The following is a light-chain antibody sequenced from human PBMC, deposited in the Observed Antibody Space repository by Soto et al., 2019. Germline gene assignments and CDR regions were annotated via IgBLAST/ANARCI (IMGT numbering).Light chain of an antibody. CDR2: EVS. Sequence: QSALTQPASVSGSPGQSITISCTGTISDIGSFNYVSWYQQHPGKVPKLMLYEVSDRPSGVSDRFSGSKSGNTASLTISGLQAEDEADYYCGTWDSSLSAGVFGGGTKLTVL. V-gene: IGLV2-14*01. J-gene: IGLJ2*01. CDR3: GTWDSSLSAGV. CDR1: ISDIGSFNY.